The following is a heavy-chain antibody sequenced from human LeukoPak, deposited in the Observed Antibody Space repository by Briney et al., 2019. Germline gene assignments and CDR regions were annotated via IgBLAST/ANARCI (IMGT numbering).Heavy chain of an antibody. J-gene: IGHJ6*02. V-gene: IGHV1-69*04. CDR2: IIPIFGIA. D-gene: IGHD2-2*01. CDR3: ARDQPNYCSSTSCFRMDV. Sequence: SVKVSCKASGGTFSSYTISWVRQAPGQGLEWMGRIIPIFGIANYAQKFQGRVTITADKSTSTAYMELSSLRSEDTAVYYCARDQPNYCSSTSCFRMDVWGQGTTVTVSS. CDR1: GGTFSSYT.